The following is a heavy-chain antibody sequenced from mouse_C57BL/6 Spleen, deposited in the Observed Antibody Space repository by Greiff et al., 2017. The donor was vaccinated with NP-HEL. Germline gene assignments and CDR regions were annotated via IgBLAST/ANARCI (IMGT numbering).Heavy chain of an antibody. CDR3: ARELGWYFDV. J-gene: IGHJ1*03. CDR2: ISYDGSN. Sequence: DVQLQESGPGLVKPSQSLSLTCSVTGYSITSGYYWNWIRQFPGNKLERMGYISYDGSNNYNPSLKNRISITRDTSKNQFFLKLNSVTTEDTATYYCARELGWYFDVWGTGTTVTVSS. CDR1: GYSITSGYY. V-gene: IGHV3-6*01. D-gene: IGHD4-1*01.